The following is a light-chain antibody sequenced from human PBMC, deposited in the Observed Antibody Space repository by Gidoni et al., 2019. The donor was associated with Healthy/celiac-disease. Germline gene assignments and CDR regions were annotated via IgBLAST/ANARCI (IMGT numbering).Light chain of an antibody. Sequence: DIQMTQPPSTLSASVGDRVTITCRASQSISSGLAWYQQKPGKAPKLLIYKASSLESGVPSRFSGSGSGTEFTLTISSLQPDNFATYYCQQYNSWSSFGQGTKLEIK. CDR2: KAS. CDR1: QSISSG. J-gene: IGKJ2*04. CDR3: QQYNSWSS. V-gene: IGKV1-5*03.